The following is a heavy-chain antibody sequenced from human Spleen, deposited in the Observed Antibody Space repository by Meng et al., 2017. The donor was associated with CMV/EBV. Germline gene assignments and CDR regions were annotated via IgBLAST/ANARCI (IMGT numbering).Heavy chain of an antibody. D-gene: IGHD6-19*01. CDR3: AKDGGQWLVRDYYYGMDV. Sequence: GESLKISCSASGFTFSPYSMNWVRQAPGKGLEWVAFIRYDGSNKYYADSVKGRFTISRDNSKNTLYLQMNSLRAEDTAVYYCAKDGGQWLVRDYYYGMDVWGQGTTVTVSS. CDR2: IRYDGSNK. J-gene: IGHJ6*02. CDR1: GFTFSPYS. V-gene: IGHV3-30*02.